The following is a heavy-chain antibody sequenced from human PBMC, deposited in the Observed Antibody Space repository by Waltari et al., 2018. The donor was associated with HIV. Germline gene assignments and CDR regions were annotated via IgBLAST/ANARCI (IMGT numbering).Heavy chain of an antibody. CDR2: ISAYNGNT. J-gene: IGHJ4*02. CDR1: GYTFTSYG. CDR3: ARDKTTYYYGSGVSY. D-gene: IGHD3-10*01. V-gene: IGHV1-18*01. Sequence: QVQLVQSGAEVKKPGASVKVSCKASGYTFTSYGLSWVRQAPGQGLEWMGWISAYNGNTNYAQKLQGRVTMTTDTSTSTAYMELRSLRSDDTAVYYCARDKTTYYYGSGVSYWGQGTLVTVSS.